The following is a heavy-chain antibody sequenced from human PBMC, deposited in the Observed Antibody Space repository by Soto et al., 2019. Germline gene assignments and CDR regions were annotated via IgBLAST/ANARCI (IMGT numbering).Heavy chain of an antibody. CDR1: GYTFTSYD. CDR2: MKPNSDNT. Sequence: QVQLVQSGAEVKKPGASVKVSCKASGYTFTSYDINWVRQASGQGLEWMGWMKPNSDNTGYAQKFQGRVTMTSNTSISTVYMELSCLRSEDTAIYYCARGGTSGWGPGTDYWGQGTLVTVSS. CDR3: ARGGTSGWGPGTDY. D-gene: IGHD6-19*01. V-gene: IGHV1-8*01. J-gene: IGHJ4*02.